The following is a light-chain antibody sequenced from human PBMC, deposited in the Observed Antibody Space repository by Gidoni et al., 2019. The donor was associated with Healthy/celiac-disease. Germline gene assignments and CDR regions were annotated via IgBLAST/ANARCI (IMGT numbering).Light chain of an antibody. CDR3: QQYNRGLT. V-gene: IGKV1-5*03. CDR1: QSISSW. CDR2: KAS. Sequence: DIQLTQSPSTLSASVVYRVTITCRASQSISSWLAWYQQKPGKAPKLLIYKASSLESGVPSRFSGSGSGTEFTLTISSLQPDDFATYYCQQYNRGLTFGGGTEVEIK. J-gene: IGKJ4*01.